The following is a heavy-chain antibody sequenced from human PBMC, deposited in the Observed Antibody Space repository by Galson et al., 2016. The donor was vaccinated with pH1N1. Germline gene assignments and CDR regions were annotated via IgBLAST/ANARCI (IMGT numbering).Heavy chain of an antibody. CDR1: GFAFSSYE. CDR2: ISRSGSTI. CDR3: ARPAEQQWLVILPFGY. J-gene: IGHJ4*02. V-gene: IGHV3-48*03. Sequence: SLRLSCAASGFAFSSYEMNWVRQAPGKGLEWVSHISRSGSTIHYADSVKGRSTVSRDNAKNSLYLQMNSLRAEDTAVYYCARPAEQQWLVILPFGYWGQGILVTVSS. D-gene: IGHD6-19*01.